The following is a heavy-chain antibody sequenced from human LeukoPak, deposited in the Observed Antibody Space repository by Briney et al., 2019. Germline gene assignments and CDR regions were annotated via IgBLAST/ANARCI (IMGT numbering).Heavy chain of an antibody. Sequence: GESLHTSCLASGYSFTSYTIGGVRQMPGKGLEWMAIFYLGDSDTRSSPSFHGQVTLSDDTSISPAYLPGSSLKASDTAMYCCARQDPIGVPAAIGYCHHWGGGTLVSVCS. CDR1: GYSFTSYT. CDR2: FYLGDSDT. J-gene: IGHJ1*01. CDR3: ARQDPIGVPAAIGYCHH. D-gene: IGHD2-2*01. V-gene: IGHV5-51*01.